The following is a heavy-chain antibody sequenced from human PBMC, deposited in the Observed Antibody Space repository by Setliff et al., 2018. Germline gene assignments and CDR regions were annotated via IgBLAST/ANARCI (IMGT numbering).Heavy chain of an antibody. Sequence: KASETLSLTCTVSGGSISTYYWSWIRQTPVKGLEWIGYVYYSGTTNHNPLFKSRVTISVDRPKNQFSLKLSSVTAADTAVYYCARDQYTSGWYGPPESYFDCWGLGILVTVSS. J-gene: IGHJ4*01. V-gene: IGHV4-59*01. CDR2: VYYSGTT. CDR3: ARDQYTSGWYGPPESYFDC. D-gene: IGHD6-19*01. CDR1: GGSISTYY.